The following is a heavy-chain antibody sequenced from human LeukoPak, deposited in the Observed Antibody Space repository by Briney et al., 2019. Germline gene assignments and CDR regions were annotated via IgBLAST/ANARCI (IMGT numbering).Heavy chain of an antibody. CDR3: ARDESQLGDNNWFDP. CDR1: GFTFSSYG. Sequence: GGSLRLSCAASGFTFSSYGMHWVRQAPGKGLEWVAVISYDGSNKYYADSVKGRFTISRDNSKNSLYLQMNSLRAEDTAVYYCARDESQLGDNNWFDPWGQGTLVTVSS. CDR2: ISYDGSNK. V-gene: IGHV3-30*03. D-gene: IGHD6-6*01. J-gene: IGHJ5*02.